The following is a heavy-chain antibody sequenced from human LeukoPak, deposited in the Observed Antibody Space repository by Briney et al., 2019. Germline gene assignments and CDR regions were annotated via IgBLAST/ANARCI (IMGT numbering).Heavy chain of an antibody. CDR3: ARDRGAARLDY. Sequence: GGSLRLSCAASGFTFSSYAMHWVRQAPGKGLEWVAVIWYDGSNKYYADSVKGRFTISRDNSKNTLYLQMNSLRAEDTAVYYCARDRGAARLDYWGQGTLVTVSS. CDR1: GFTFSSYA. D-gene: IGHD6-6*01. CDR2: IWYDGSNK. V-gene: IGHV3-33*08. J-gene: IGHJ4*02.